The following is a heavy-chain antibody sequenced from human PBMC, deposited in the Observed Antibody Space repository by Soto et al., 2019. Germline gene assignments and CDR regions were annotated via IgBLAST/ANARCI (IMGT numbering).Heavy chain of an antibody. Sequence: PSETLSLTCAVSGGSISSSNWWSWVRQPPGKGLEWIGEIYHSGSTNYNPSLKSRVTISVDKSKNQFSLKLSSVTAADTAVYYCARGPGFTIFGVVIADYFDYWGQGTLVTVSS. CDR1: GGSISSSNW. D-gene: IGHD3-3*01. J-gene: IGHJ4*02. CDR2: IYHSGST. CDR3: ARGPGFTIFGVVIADYFDY. V-gene: IGHV4-4*02.